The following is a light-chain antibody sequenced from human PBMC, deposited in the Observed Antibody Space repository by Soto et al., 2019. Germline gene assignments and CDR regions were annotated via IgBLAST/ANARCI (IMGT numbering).Light chain of an antibody. J-gene: IGLJ2*01. Sequence: SYERTQPPSVSVSPGQTASITCSGDKLGDKYACWYQQKPGQSPVLVIYQDSKRPSGIPERFSGSNSGNTDTLTISGTQAMDEADYYCQEWDSSTVVFGGGTKLTVL. V-gene: IGLV3-1*01. CDR3: QEWDSSTVV. CDR2: QDS. CDR1: KLGDKY.